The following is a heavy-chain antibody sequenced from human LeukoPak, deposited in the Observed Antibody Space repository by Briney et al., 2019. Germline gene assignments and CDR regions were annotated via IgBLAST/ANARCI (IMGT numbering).Heavy chain of an antibody. CDR2: IYSGGST. V-gene: IGHV3-53*01. D-gene: IGHD6-13*01. Sequence: GGSLRLSCAASGFTVSSNYMSWVRQAPGKGLEWVSVIYSGGSTYYADSVKGRFTISRDNSKNTLYLQMNSLRAEDTAVYYCARDRGIAWYYFDYWGQGTLVTVSS. J-gene: IGHJ4*02. CDR1: GFTVSSNY. CDR3: ARDRGIAWYYFDY.